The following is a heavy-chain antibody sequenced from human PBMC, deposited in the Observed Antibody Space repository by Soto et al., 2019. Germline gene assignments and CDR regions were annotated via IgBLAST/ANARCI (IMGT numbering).Heavy chain of an antibody. D-gene: IGHD4-4*01. V-gene: IGHV3-30-3*01. J-gene: IGHJ4*02. CDR2: ISYDGSNK. CDR3: ARDQNDYSNQGFDY. Sequence: PGGSLRLSCAASGFTFSSYAMHWVRQAPGKGLEWVAVISYDGSNKYYADSVKGRFTISRDNSKNTLYLQMNSLRAEDTAVYYCARDQNDYSNQGFDYWGQGTLVTVSS. CDR1: GFTFSSYA.